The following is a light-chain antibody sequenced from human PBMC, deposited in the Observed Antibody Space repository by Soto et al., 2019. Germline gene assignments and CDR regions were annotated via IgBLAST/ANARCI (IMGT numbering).Light chain of an antibody. CDR1: QSISSY. CDR2: DAL. CDR3: QQSYSLPLT. J-gene: IGKJ4*01. V-gene: IGKV1-39*01. Sequence: DIQLPQSPSSLSASVGDRVTITCRASQSISSYLNWYQQKPGKAPKLLIYDALTLQSEVPSRFSGSGSGTDFTLTISSLQPEEFATYYGQQSYSLPLTFGGGTKVEIK.